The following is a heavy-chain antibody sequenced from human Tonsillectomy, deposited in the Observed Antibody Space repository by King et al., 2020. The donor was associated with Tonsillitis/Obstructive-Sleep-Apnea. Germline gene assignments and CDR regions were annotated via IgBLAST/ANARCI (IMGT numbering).Heavy chain of an antibody. CDR2: IWYDGTNK. J-gene: IGHJ4*02. CDR1: GFTFSSYG. V-gene: IGHV3-33*01. CDR3: ARYVVATHYFDY. Sequence: VQLVESGGGVVQPGRSLTLSCAASGFTFSSYGMHWVRQAPGKGLEWVALIWYDGTNKYYADSVKGRFTISRDNSKNTLYLQMNSLRAEDTAVYYCARYVVATHYFDYWGQGALVTVSS. D-gene: IGHD5-12*01.